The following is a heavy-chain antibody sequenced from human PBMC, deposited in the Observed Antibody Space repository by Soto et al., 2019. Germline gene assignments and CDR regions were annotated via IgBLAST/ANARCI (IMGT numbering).Heavy chain of an antibody. J-gene: IGHJ5*02. CDR3: ARDRAYCSSTSCYSVDWFDP. CDR2: IIPIFGTA. V-gene: IGHV1-69*06. CDR1: GGTFSSYA. D-gene: IGHD2-2*02. Sequence: QVQLVQSGAEVKKPGSSVKVSCKASGGTFSSYAISWVRQAPGQGLEWMGGIIPIFGTANYAQKFQGRVTITADKSTSTAYMELSSLRSEDTAVYYCARDRAYCSSTSCYSVDWFDPWGQGTLVTVSS.